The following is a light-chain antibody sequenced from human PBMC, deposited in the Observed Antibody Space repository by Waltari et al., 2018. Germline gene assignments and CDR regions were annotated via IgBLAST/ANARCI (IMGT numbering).Light chain of an antibody. CDR3: QQYKT. V-gene: IGKV1-5*03. J-gene: IGKJ1*01. CDR1: QSISSW. CDR2: KAS. Sequence: DIQMTQSPSTLSASVGDRVTITCRASQSISSWLAWYQQKPGKAPKLLSYKASSLESGVPSRFSGSGSGTEFTLTINSLQPDDFATYYCQQYKTFGQGTKVEI.